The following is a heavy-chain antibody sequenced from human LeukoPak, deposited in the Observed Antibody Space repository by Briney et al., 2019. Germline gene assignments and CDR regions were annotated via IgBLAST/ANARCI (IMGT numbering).Heavy chain of an antibody. Sequence: SETLSPTCAVSGGSISSGGYSWSWIRQPPGKGLEWIGYIYHSGSTYYNPSLKSRVTISVDRSKNQFSLKLSSVTAADTAVYYCARMVRGLYWFDPWGQGTLVTVSS. J-gene: IGHJ5*02. D-gene: IGHD3-10*01. V-gene: IGHV4-30-2*01. CDR1: GGSISSGGYS. CDR2: IYHSGST. CDR3: ARMVRGLYWFDP.